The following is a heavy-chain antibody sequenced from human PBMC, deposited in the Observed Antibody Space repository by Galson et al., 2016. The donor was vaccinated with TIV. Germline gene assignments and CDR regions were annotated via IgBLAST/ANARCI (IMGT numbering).Heavy chain of an antibody. CDR3: ARPGNYDGDRRGAFDL. J-gene: IGHJ3*01. V-gene: IGHV3-30*07. CDR2: VSYDGTRQ. CDR1: GFIFSDYA. D-gene: IGHD4-23*01. Sequence: SLRLSCAASGFIFSDYAMHWVRRAPGKGLEWVAIVSYDGTRQYYADSVKGRFTVSGDNAKNSMYLQMNSLRAEDTAVYYCARPGNYDGDRRGAFDLWGQGTMVTVSP.